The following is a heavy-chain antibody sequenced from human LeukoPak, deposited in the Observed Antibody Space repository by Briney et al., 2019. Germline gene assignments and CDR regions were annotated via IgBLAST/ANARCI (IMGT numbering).Heavy chain of an antibody. J-gene: IGHJ5*02. CDR3: ARAHIVVVTAIGWFDP. CDR1: GFTFSSYW. V-gene: IGHV3-7*03. CDR2: IKQDGSEK. Sequence: PGGSLRLSCAASGFTFSSYWMSWVRQAPGKGLEWVANIKQDGSEKYYVDSVKGRFTISRDNAKNSLYLQMNSLRAEDTAVYYCARAHIVVVTAIGWFDPWGQGTLVTVSS. D-gene: IGHD2-21*02.